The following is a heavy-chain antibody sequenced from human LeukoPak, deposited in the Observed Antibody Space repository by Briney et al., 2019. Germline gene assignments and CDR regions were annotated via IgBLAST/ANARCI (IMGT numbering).Heavy chain of an antibody. CDR2: IHYSGST. J-gene: IGHJ6*03. CDR1: GGSISSSNYY. D-gene: IGHD4-17*01. CDR3: ARSDWTTDYYYMDV. V-gene: IGHV4-39*01. Sequence: SETLSLTCTVSGGSISSSNYYWGWIRQPPGKGPEWIGSIHYSGSTYYNPSLKSRVTISVDTSKNQFSLKLSSVTAADTAVYYCARSDWTTDYYYMDVWGKGTTVTVSS.